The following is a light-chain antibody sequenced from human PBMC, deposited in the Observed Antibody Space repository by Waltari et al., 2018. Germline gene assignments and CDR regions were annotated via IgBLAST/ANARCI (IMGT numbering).Light chain of an antibody. CDR1: SSNIGAGYA. CDR3: QSYDSSLSGGV. CDR2: GNS. Sequence: QSVLPQPPSVSGAPGQRVTISCTGRSSNIGAGYAVHWYQQLPGTAPKRLIYGNSNRPSGVPDRFSGSKSGTSASLAITGLQAEDEADYYCQSYDSSLSGGVFGGGTKLTVL. J-gene: IGLJ2*01. V-gene: IGLV1-40*01.